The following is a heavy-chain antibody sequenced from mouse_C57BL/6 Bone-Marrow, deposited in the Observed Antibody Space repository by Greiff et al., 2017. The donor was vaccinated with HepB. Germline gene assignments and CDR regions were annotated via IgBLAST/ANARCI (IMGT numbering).Heavy chain of an antibody. D-gene: IGHD1-1*01. CDR1: GFSLTSYG. CDR3: AKKGLGSSGAMDY. J-gene: IGHJ4*01. CDR2: IWRGGST. V-gene: IGHV2-5*01. Sequence: QVHVKQSGPGLVQPSQSLSITCTVSGFSLTSYGVHWVRQSPGKGLEWLGVIWRGGSTDYNAAFMSRLSITKDNSKSQVFFKMNSLQADDTAIYYCAKKGLGSSGAMDYWGQGTSVTVAS.